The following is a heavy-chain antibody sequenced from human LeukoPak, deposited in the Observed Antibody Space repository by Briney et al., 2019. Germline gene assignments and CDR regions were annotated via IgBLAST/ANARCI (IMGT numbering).Heavy chain of an antibody. V-gene: IGHV1-2*02. J-gene: IGHJ3*02. CDR2: INPNSGGT. CDR3: ARDVSSGWYFAFDI. D-gene: IGHD6-19*01. Sequence: ASVKVSCKASGYTFTGYYMHWVRQAPGQGLEWMGWINPNSGGTNYAQKFQGRVTMTRDTSISTAYMELSRLRSDDTAVYYCARDVSSGWYFAFDIWGQGTMVTVSS. CDR1: GYTFTGYY.